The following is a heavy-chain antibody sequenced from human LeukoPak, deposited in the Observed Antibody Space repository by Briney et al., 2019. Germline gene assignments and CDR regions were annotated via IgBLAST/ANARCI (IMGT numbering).Heavy chain of an antibody. V-gene: IGHV3-23*01. J-gene: IGHJ4*02. D-gene: IGHD6-13*01. Sequence: GGSLRLSCAAPGFTFSSNTMSWVRQAPGGGLAWVSAIDGSGVTTFYADSVKGRFTISRDNSKNTLFLQMNSLRAEDTAIYYCTKRTPEYSSSWCLDYWGQGTLVTVSS. CDR1: GFTFSSNT. CDR2: IDGSGVTT. CDR3: TKRTPEYSSSWCLDY.